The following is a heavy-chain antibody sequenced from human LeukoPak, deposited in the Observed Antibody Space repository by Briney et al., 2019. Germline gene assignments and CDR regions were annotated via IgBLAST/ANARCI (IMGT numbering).Heavy chain of an antibody. CDR3: ARAKDPYYDFWSGYYYAY. D-gene: IGHD3-3*01. CDR1: GGTFSIYA. V-gene: IGHV1-69*13. J-gene: IGHJ4*02. CDR2: IIPIFGTA. Sequence: SVTVSCTASGGTFSIYAISWVRQAPGQGLEWMGGIIPIFGTANYAQKFQGRVTITADESTSTAYMELSSLRSEDTAVYYCARAKDPYYDFWSGYYYAYWGQGTLVTVSS.